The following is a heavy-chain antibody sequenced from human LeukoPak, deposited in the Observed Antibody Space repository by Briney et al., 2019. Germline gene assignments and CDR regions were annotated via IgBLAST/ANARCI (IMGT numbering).Heavy chain of an antibody. CDR1: GFTFSSYG. J-gene: IGHJ3*02. Sequence: GGSLRLSCAASGFTFSSYGMHWVRQAPGKGLEWVAVIWYDGSNKYYADSVKGRFTISRDNSKNTLYLQMNSLRAEDTAVYYCVRDYSGENVFDIWGQGTMVTVSS. CDR3: VRDYSGENVFDI. CDR2: IWYDGSNK. V-gene: IGHV3-33*01. D-gene: IGHD3-16*01.